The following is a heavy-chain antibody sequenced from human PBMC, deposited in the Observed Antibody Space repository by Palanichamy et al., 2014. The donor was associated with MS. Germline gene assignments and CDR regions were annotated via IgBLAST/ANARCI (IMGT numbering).Heavy chain of an antibody. V-gene: IGHV1-69*10. CDR2: IMTLVAIA. Sequence: QVQLVQSGAEVKKPGSSVKVSCTASGGSFSDYAISWVRQAPGQGLEWVGGIMTLVAIATYAQKFQGRVTITADESTRTAYMELGSLRFEDTAVYYCARDAGLGDYYQSPLDWWGQGTLVTVSS. J-gene: IGHJ4*02. CDR3: ARDAGLGDYYQSPLDW. CDR1: GGSFSDYA. D-gene: IGHD3-10*01.